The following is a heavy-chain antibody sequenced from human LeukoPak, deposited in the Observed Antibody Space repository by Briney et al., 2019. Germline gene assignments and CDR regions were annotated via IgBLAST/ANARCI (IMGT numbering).Heavy chain of an antibody. D-gene: IGHD2-15*01. V-gene: IGHV3-21*01. Sequence: GGSLRLSCAASGFTFSSNSMNWVRQVPGKGLEWVSSISSTSSNTYYADSVKGRFTISRDNAKNSLYLQMNSLRAEDTAVYYCAKKYCSGGRCYAYLDYWGPGTLVSVSS. CDR3: AKKYCSGGRCYAYLDY. CDR2: ISSTSSNT. CDR1: GFTFSSNS. J-gene: IGHJ4*02.